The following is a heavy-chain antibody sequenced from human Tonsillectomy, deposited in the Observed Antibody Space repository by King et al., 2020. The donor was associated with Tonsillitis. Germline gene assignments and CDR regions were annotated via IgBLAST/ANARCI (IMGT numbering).Heavy chain of an antibody. J-gene: IGHJ4*02. V-gene: IGHV4-59*01. Sequence: VQLQESGPGLVKPSETLSLTCTVSGGSISSYYWSWILQPPGKGLEWIGYIYYSGSTNYNPSLKSRVTISVDTSKNQFSLKLSSVTAADTAVYYCASNPSGWYYFDYWGQGTLVTVSS. CDR2: IYYSGST. D-gene: IGHD6-19*01. CDR1: GGSISSYY. CDR3: ASNPSGWYYFDY.